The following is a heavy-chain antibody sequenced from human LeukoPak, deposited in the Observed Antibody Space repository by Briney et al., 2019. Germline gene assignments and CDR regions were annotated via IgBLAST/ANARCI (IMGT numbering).Heavy chain of an antibody. V-gene: IGHV4-4*02. Sequence: KASETLSLTCAVSGASINNSNWWSRIRHSPGKGLEWIGEIYRSGNTNDNPSLESRVTILLDKSQNRFSLTLRSVTAADTATYYCARDPHSMITGDYWGQGTLVTVSS. J-gene: IGHJ4*02. CDR1: GASINNSNW. CDR2: IYRSGNT. D-gene: IGHD3-16*01. CDR3: ARDPHSMITGDY.